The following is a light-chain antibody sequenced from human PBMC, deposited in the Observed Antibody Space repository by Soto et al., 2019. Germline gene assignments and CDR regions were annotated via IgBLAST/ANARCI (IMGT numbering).Light chain of an antibody. V-gene: IGKV3-20*01. CDR1: QSVSSSY. J-gene: IGKJ1*01. CDR3: QQYDSSRT. Sequence: IVLTQSPGTLSLSPGERATLSCRASQSVSSSYLAWYQQKPGQAPRLLIYGASSRATGIPDRFSGSGSGTDFILTISRLEPEDSAVYYCQQYDSSRTFGQGTKVEI. CDR2: GAS.